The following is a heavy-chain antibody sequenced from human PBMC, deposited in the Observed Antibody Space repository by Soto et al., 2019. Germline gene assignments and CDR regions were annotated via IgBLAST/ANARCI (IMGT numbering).Heavy chain of an antibody. CDR3: ARTRNSGSWAAWF. D-gene: IGHD3-22*01. CDR2: IIYNGAT. V-gene: IGHV4-61*08. Sequence: QVQLQESGPELVKPSETLSLPCTVSGASVTSGGYSWSWIRQPPGKGLEWIGFIIYNGATKYNPSLESRVTMSVDTSKNQFLLKLSSVTAADTAVYYCARTRNSGSWAAWFWGQGTLVTVSS. CDR1: GASVTSGGYS. J-gene: IGHJ4*02.